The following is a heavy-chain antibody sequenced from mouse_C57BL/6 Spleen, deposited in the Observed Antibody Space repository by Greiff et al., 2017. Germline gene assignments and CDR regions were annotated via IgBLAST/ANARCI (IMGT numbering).Heavy chain of an antibody. Sequence: EVQGVESGEGLVKPGGSLKLSCAASGFTFSSYAMSWVRQTPEKRLEWVAYISSGGDYIYYADTVKGRFTISRDNARNTLYLQMSSLKSEDTAMYYCTRGGYSYYYAMDYWGQGTSVTVSS. CDR2: ISSGGDYI. CDR3: TRGGYSYYYAMDY. CDR1: GFTFSSYA. J-gene: IGHJ4*01. V-gene: IGHV5-9-1*02. D-gene: IGHD2-3*01.